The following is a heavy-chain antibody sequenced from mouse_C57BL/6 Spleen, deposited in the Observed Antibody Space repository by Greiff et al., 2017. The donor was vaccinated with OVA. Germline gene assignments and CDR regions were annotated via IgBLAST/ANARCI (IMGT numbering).Heavy chain of an antibody. CDR1: GYSITSCDY. CDR3: ARVGNGYYYFDF. CDR2: ISYNGSN. V-gene: IGHV3-6*01. Sequence: EVQLQESGPGLVKPSQSLSLTCSVTGYSITSCDYWNLIRQFPVNKLEWMGYISYNGSNNYNPNLNNRITITRDTSKNQFFLKFNTVTTEDAATYYCARVGNGYYYFDFWGPGTTLTVSS. D-gene: IGHD2-3*01. J-gene: IGHJ2*01.